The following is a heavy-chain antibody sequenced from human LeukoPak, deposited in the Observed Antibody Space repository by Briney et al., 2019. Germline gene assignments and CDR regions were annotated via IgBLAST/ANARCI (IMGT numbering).Heavy chain of an antibody. Sequence: GGSLRLSCAASGFTFSTYSMKWVRQAPGKGLEWVSYISDSSAMYYADSVRGRFTISRENDKNSLSLQMNSLRAEDTAVYYCARDGGYSGYDADCWGQGTLVTVSS. CDR2: ISDSSAM. CDR3: ARDGGYSGYDADC. D-gene: IGHD5-12*01. V-gene: IGHV3-48*01. J-gene: IGHJ4*02. CDR1: GFTFSTYS.